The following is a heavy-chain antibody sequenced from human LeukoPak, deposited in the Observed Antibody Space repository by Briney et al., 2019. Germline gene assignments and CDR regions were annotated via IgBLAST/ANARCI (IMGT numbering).Heavy chain of an antibody. CDR1: GYTFTNYY. D-gene: IGHD6-13*01. V-gene: IGHV1-46*04. CDR3: AGFSKGGGGYFDY. J-gene: IGHJ4*02. Sequence: ASVKVSCKASGYTFTNYYMHWVRQAPGQGLEWMGIINPSGGSTSYAQKLQGRVTMTRDTSTSTVYMELSSLRSEDTAVDYCAGFSKGGGGYFDYWGQGTLVTVSS. CDR2: INPSGGST.